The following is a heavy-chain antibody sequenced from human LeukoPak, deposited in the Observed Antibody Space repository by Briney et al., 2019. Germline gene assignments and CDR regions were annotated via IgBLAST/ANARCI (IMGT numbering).Heavy chain of an antibody. J-gene: IGHJ5*02. CDR2: ISYDGSNK. Sequence: PGRSLRLSCAASGFTFSSYGMHWVRQAPGKGLEWVAVISYDGSNKYYADSVKGRFTISRDDSKNTLYLQMNSLRAEGTAVYYCAKDYGDYALDPWGQGTLVTVSS. V-gene: IGHV3-30*18. CDR1: GFTFSSYG. CDR3: AKDYGDYALDP. D-gene: IGHD4-17*01.